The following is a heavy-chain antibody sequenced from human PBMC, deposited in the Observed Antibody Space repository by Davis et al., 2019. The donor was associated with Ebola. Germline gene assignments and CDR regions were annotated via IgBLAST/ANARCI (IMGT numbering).Heavy chain of an antibody. CDR2: ISYDGSNK. CDR1: GFTFSSYG. CDR3: AKPGGQSPSSDY. J-gene: IGHJ4*02. D-gene: IGHD6-25*01. V-gene: IGHV3-30*18. Sequence: PGGSLRLSCAASGFTFSSYGMHWVRQAPGKGLEWVAVISYDGSNKYYADSVKGRFTISRDNSKNTLYLQMNSLRAEDTAVYYCAKPGGQSPSSDYWGQGTLVTVSS.